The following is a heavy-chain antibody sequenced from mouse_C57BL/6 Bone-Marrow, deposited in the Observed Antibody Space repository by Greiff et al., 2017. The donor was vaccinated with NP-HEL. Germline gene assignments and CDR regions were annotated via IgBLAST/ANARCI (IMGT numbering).Heavy chain of an antibody. CDR1: GYTFTSYG. V-gene: IGHV1-81*01. J-gene: IGHJ4*01. Sequence: VQLQQSGAELARPGASVKLSCKASGYTFTSYGISWVKQRTGQGLEWIGEIYPRSGNTYYNEKFKGKATLTADKSSSTAYMELRSLTSEDSAVYFCARSGYGNYEDYAMDYWGQGTSVTVSS. D-gene: IGHD2-1*01. CDR3: ARSGYGNYEDYAMDY. CDR2: IYPRSGNT.